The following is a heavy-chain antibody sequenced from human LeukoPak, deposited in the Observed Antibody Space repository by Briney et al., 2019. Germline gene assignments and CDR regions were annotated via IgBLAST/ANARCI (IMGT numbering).Heavy chain of an antibody. CDR3: ARDSWNYGSSMDV. Sequence: SETLSLTCSVSGGSISSYYWSWMRQPPGKGLEWIGYIYYSGSTNYNPSLKSRVTISVDTSKNQFSLKLSSVTAADTAVYHCARDSWNYGSSMDVWGQGTTVTVSS. J-gene: IGHJ6*02. D-gene: IGHD1-7*01. CDR1: GGSISSYY. V-gene: IGHV4-59*01. CDR2: IYYSGST.